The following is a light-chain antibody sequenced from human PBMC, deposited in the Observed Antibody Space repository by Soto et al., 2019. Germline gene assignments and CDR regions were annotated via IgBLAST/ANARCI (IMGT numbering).Light chain of an antibody. CDR2: AAS. CDR3: QQYGHSPRT. V-gene: IGKV3-20*01. Sequence: EIVLTQSPGTLSLSPGDRATLSCKASQSVADNYLAWYQQKPGQAPRRLIYAASRRAIGIPDTFSGSGSGTDFTLTITRLEPEDFALYYCQQYGHSPRTFGQGTKVDIK. J-gene: IGKJ1*01. CDR1: QSVADNY.